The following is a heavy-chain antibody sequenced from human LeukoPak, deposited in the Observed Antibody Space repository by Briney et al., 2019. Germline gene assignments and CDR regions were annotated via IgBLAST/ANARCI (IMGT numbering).Heavy chain of an antibody. CDR2: INTDGSST. D-gene: IGHD2/OR15-2a*01. V-gene: IGHV3-74*01. CDR1: GFTFSSYW. J-gene: IGHJ4*02. Sequence: PGGSLRLSCAASGFTFSSYWMHWVRQAPGKGLVWVSRINTDGSSTSCADSVKGRFTISRDNAKNTVYLQMNSLRAEDTAVYYCARGCNSDRYGLGYWGQGNLVTVSS. CDR3: ARGCNSDRYGLGY.